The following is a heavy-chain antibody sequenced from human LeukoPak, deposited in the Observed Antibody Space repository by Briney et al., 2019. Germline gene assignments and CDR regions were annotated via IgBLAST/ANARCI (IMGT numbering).Heavy chain of an antibody. V-gene: IGHV3-7*03. J-gene: IGHJ5*02. Sequence: AGSLRLSCAAYGFTITDYWMTWVRQAPGGGLECVANINRDSVETSYVDSVKCRFTISRDNANNSFFLQMNSLRVEYTATYYCVRDGGTDWNDPWGQGTLVSVSS. D-gene: IGHD3-16*01. CDR1: GFTITDYW. CDR2: INRDSVET. CDR3: VRDGGTDWNDP.